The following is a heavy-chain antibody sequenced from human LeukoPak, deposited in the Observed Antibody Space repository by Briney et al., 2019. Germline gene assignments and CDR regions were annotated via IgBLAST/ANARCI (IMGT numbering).Heavy chain of an antibody. V-gene: IGHV4-34*01. D-gene: IGHD3-10*01. CDR3: ARRARTMVRGVIMTYYYYYYMDV. CDR1: GGSFSGYY. J-gene: IGHJ6*03. CDR2: INHSGST. Sequence: SETLSLTCAVYGGSFSGYYWSWIRQPPGKGLEWIGEINHSGSTNYNPSLKSRVTISVDTSKNQFSLKLSSVTAADTAVYYCARRARTMVRGVIMTYYYYYYMDVWGKGTTVTISS.